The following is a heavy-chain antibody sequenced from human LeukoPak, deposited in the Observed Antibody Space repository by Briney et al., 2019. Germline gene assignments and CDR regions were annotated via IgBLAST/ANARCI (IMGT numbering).Heavy chain of an antibody. CDR2: INHSGST. Sequence: PGGSLRLSCAASGFTFSTYGMHWVRQAPGKGLEWIGEINHSGSTNYNPSLKSRVTISVDTSKNQFSLKLSSVTAADTAVYYCARGPRYGSGSYYLTHYYYYMDVWGKGTTVTVSS. V-gene: IGHV4-34*01. D-gene: IGHD3-10*01. CDR1: GFTFSTYG. J-gene: IGHJ6*03. CDR3: ARGPRYGSGSYYLTHYYYYMDV.